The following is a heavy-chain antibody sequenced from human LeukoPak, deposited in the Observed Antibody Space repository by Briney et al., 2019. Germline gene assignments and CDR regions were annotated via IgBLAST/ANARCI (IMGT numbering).Heavy chain of an antibody. CDR2: ISAYNGNT. CDR3: ARGGEIVGATTWSDY. D-gene: IGHD1-26*01. J-gene: IGHJ4*02. Sequence: ASVKVSCNASGYTFTSYGISWVRQAPGQGLEWMGWISAYNGNTNYAQKLQGRVTMTTDTSTSTAYMELRSLRSDDTAVYYCARGGEIVGATTWSDYWGQGTLVTVSS. CDR1: GYTFTSYG. V-gene: IGHV1-18*01.